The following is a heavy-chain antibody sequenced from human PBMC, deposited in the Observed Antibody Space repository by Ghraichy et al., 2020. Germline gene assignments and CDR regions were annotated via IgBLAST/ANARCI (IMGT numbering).Heavy chain of an antibody. CDR2: MNQDGSEK. Sequence: GGSLRLSCAASGFTFSSSWMSWVRQAPGKGLEWVANMNQDGSEKSYVDSVKGRFTISRDNAENSLYLQMNSLRAEDTAVYYCATHNNWAFNYWGQGTLGTVSS. V-gene: IGHV3-7*01. CDR1: GFTFSSSW. D-gene: IGHD1-1*01. CDR3: ATHNNWAFNY. J-gene: IGHJ4*02.